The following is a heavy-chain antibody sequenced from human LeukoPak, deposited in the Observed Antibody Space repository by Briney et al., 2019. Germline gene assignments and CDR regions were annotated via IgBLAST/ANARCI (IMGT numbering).Heavy chain of an antibody. J-gene: IGHJ4*02. CDR3: ARLLRFLEWLDC. CDR1: GFTFSSYS. CDR2: ISSSSSYI. Sequence: GGSLRLSCAASGFTFSSYSMTWVRQAPGKGLEWVSSISSSSSYIYYADSVKGRFTISRDNAKNSLYLQMNSLRAEDTAVYYCARLLRFLEWLDCWGQGTLVTVSS. D-gene: IGHD3-3*01. V-gene: IGHV3-21*01.